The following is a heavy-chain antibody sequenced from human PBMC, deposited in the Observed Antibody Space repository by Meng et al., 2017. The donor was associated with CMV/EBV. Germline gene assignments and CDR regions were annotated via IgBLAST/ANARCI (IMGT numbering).Heavy chain of an antibody. J-gene: IGHJ6*02. CDR3: ARMFNYDFSRGGMDV. CDR2: ISWDGGST. D-gene: IGHD3-3*01. Sequence: KLSCKASGFTFDDYAMHWVRQAPGKGLEWVSLISWDGGSTYYADSVKGRFTISRDNAKNTVYLQMNSLRPEDTAVYYCARMFNYDFSRGGMDVWGQGTTVTVSS. CDR1: GFTFDDYA. V-gene: IGHV3-43D*03.